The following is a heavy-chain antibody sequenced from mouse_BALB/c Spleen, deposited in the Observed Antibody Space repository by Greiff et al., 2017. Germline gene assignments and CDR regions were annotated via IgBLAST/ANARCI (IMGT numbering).Heavy chain of an antibody. V-gene: IGHV1S22*01. D-gene: IGHD2-1*01. CDR3: TRSGGNYGAWFAY. J-gene: IGHJ3*01. CDR1: GYTFTGYW. CDR2: IYPGSGST. Sequence: LQQPGSELVRPGASVKLSCKASGYTFTGYWMHWVKQRPGQGLEWIGNIYPGSGSTNYDEKFKSKATLTVDTSSSTAYMQLSSLTSEDSAVYYCTRSGGNYGAWFAYWGQGTLVTVSA.